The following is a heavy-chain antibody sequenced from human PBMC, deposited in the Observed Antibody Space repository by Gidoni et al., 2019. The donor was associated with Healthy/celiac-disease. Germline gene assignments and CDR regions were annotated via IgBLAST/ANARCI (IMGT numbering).Heavy chain of an antibody. V-gene: IGHV3-7*01. D-gene: IGHD3-22*01. J-gene: IGHJ3*02. CDR1: GFTFSSYW. CDR3: ARARITMIVVVILNDAFDI. Sequence: EVQLVESGGGLVQPGGSLRLSCAASGFTFSSYWISWVRQAPGKGLEWGANIKQDGSEKYYVDSVKGRFTISRDNAKNSLYLQMNSLRAEDTAVYDCARARITMIVVVILNDAFDIWGQGTMVTVSS. CDR2: IKQDGSEK.